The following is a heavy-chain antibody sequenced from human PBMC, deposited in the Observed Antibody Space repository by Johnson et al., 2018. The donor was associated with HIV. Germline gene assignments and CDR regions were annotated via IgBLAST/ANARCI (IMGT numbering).Heavy chain of an antibody. D-gene: IGHD2-21*01. CDR1: GFSFSSYG. V-gene: IGHV3-33*01. CDR3: ARMWFRDAFDI. Sequence: VQLVESGGGVVQPGGSLRLSCAASGFSFSSYGMYCVRQAPGKGLEWVALIWYDGTNKYYADSVKGRFTISRDNSKNTLYLQMNSLRAEDTAVYYCARMWFRDAFDIWGQGTMVTVSS. J-gene: IGHJ3*02. CDR2: IWYDGTNK.